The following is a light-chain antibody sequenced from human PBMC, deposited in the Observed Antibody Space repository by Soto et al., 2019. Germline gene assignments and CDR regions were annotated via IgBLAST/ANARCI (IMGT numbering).Light chain of an antibody. Sequence: AIQMTQSPASLSACVGDRVAMCCRASQDIRNTLAWYQQKPGEAPKLLIFAASNLQSGVPSRFSGSGSVTDFTLAITGLQPEDFATYYCLQYYNFSWTFGQGTKVDIK. CDR3: LQYYNFSWT. J-gene: IGKJ1*01. CDR2: AAS. CDR1: QDIRNT. V-gene: IGKV1-6*01.